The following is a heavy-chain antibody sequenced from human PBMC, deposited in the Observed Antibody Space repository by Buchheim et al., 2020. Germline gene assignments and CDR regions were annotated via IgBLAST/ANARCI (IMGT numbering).Heavy chain of an antibody. CDR2: ISYDGSNK. CDR3: ARDSDITMIVVVTQTPLGH. D-gene: IGHD3-22*01. CDR1: GFTFSSYA. Sequence: QVQLVESGGGVVQPGRSLRLSCAASGFTFSSYAMHWVRQAPGKGLEWVAVISYDGSNKYYADSVKGRFPISRDNSKNTLYLQMNSLRAEDTAVYYCARDSDITMIVVVTQTPLGHWGQGTL. J-gene: IGHJ4*02. V-gene: IGHV3-30-3*01.